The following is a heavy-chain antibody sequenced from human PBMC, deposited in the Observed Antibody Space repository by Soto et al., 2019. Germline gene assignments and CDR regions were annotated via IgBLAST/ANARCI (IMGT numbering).Heavy chain of an antibody. CDR3: VREDCSSHLCQSSEDFYYGMDV. J-gene: IGHJ6*02. CDR1: GFTFSNFG. CDR2: IWYDGVNR. D-gene: IGHD2-2*01. V-gene: IGHV3-33*01. Sequence: QVQLVESGGGVVQPGRSLRLSCEASGFTFSNFGIHWVRQAPGRGLEWVANIWYDGVNRYYADSVRGRFTVSRDNSKNTLYLEMNSLRAEDTAVYFCVREDCSSHLCQSSEDFYYGMDVWGQGTTVTVSS.